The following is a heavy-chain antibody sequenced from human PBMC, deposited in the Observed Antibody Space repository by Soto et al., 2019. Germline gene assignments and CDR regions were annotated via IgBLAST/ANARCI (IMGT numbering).Heavy chain of an antibody. Sequence: PGGSLRLSCAASGFTFSSYSMNWVRQAPGKGLEWVSSISSSSSYIYYADSVKGRFTISRDNAKNSLYLQMNSLRAEDTAVYYCARDAREERPDAFDIWGQGTMVTVSS. CDR2: ISSSSSYI. D-gene: IGHD1-1*01. CDR1: GFTFSSYS. V-gene: IGHV3-21*01. J-gene: IGHJ3*02. CDR3: ARDAREERPDAFDI.